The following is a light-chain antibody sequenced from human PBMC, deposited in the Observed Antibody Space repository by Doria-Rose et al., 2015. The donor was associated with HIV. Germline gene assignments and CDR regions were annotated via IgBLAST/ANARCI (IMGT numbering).Light chain of an antibody. V-gene: IGKV3-20*01. CDR2: DGS. CDR1: QSFSSTY. CDR3: HQYGTSWT. Sequence: QSPGTLSLSPGERATLSCRASQSFSSTYLAWYQQKPGQAPSLLIYDGSTRATGIPGRFSASGSGTDFTLTFNRLEPEDFALYYCHQYGTSWTFGQGTKVEI. J-gene: IGKJ1*01.